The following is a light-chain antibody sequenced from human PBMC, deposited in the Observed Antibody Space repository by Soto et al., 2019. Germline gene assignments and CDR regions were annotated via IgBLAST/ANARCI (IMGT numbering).Light chain of an antibody. V-gene: IGKV1-9*01. J-gene: IGKJ2*01. CDR1: QDISDY. CDR3: QQLNSYPYT. Sequence: DIQLTQSPSFLSASVGDRVTITCRASQDISDYLAWYQQRPGKAPKLLIYAASTLLSGVPSSFSGDGSGTEFTLTISSLQPEDFATYYCQQLNSYPYTFGQGTKLEIK. CDR2: AAS.